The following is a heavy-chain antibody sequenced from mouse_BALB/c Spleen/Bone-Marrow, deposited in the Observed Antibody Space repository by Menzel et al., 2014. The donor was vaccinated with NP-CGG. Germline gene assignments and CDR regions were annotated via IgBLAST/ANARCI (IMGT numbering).Heavy chain of an antibody. J-gene: IGHJ4*01. CDR3: ARDYDGYYAMDY. CDR2: IHPSDSET. CDR1: GYSFTSYW. Sequence: QVHVKQSGAELVRPGASVKLSRKASGYSFTSYWMNWVKQRPGQGLEWIGMIHPSDSETRLNQKFKDKATLTVDKSSSTAYMQLSSPTSEDSAVYYCARDYDGYYAMDYWGQGTSVTVSS. D-gene: IGHD2-4*01. V-gene: IGHV1-61*01.